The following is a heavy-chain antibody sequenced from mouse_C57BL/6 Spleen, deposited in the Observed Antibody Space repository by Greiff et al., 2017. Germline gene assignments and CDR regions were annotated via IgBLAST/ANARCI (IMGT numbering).Heavy chain of an antibody. Sequence: EVKLEESGGDLVKPGGSLKLSCAASGFTFSSYGMSWVRQTPDKRLEWVATISSGGSYTYYPDSVKGRFTISRDNAKNTLYLQMSSLKSEDTAMYYCARHGQLFFDYWGQGTTLTVSS. J-gene: IGHJ2*01. CDR1: GFTFSSYG. CDR3: ARHGQLFFDY. V-gene: IGHV5-6*02. CDR2: ISSGGSYT. D-gene: IGHD4-1*02.